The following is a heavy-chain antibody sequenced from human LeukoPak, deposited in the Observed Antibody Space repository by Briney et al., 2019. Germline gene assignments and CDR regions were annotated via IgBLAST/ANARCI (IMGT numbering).Heavy chain of an antibody. CDR2: IKQDGSEK. CDR1: GFTFSSYW. V-gene: IGHV3-7*01. CDR3: ASLYCSGATCYGNAFDI. J-gene: IGHJ3*02. Sequence: PGGSLRLSCAASGFTFSSYWMSWVRQAPGKGLEWVANIKQDGSEKYYVDSVKGRFTISRDNSKNTLYLQMNSLRAEDTAVYFCASLYCSGATCYGNAFDIWGQGTMVTVSS. D-gene: IGHD2-15*01.